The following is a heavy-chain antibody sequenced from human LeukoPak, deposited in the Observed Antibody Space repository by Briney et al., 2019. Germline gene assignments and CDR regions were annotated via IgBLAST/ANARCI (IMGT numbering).Heavy chain of an antibody. V-gene: IGHV3-15*07. CDR2: IKSKTDGGTT. D-gene: IGHD3-3*01. Sequence: GGSLRLSCAASDFTFSNAWMNWVRQAPGKGLEWVGRIKSKTDGGTTDYAAPVKGRFTISRDDSKNTLYLQMNSLKTEDTAVYYCTTADSITIFGVVTDWFDPWGQGTLVTVSS. CDR1: DFTFSNAW. J-gene: IGHJ5*02. CDR3: TTADSITIFGVVTDWFDP.